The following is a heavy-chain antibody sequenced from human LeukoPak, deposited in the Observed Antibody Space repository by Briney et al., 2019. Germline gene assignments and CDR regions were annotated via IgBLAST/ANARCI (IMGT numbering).Heavy chain of an antibody. CDR1: GYTFTGYY. V-gene: IGHV1-2*02. Sequence: ASVKVSCKASGYTFTGYYMHWVRQAPGQGLEWMGWINPNSGGTNYAQKFQGRVTMTRDTSISTAYMELSRLRSDDTAVYYCARGPIDYYGSGSYYPNYYFDYWGQGTLVTVSS. D-gene: IGHD3-10*01. CDR2: INPNSGGT. J-gene: IGHJ4*02. CDR3: ARGPIDYYGSGSYYPNYYFDY.